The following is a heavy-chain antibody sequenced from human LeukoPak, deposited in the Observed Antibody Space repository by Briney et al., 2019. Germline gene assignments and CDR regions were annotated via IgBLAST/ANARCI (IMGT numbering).Heavy chain of an antibody. Sequence: GGSLRLSCAASGFTFSSNYMSWVRQAPGKGLEWVSVIYSGGSTYYADSVKGRFTISRDNSKNTLYLQMNSLRAEDTAVYYCARHRGGDDWWYFDLWGRGTLVTVSS. CDR2: IYSGGST. CDR1: GFTFSSNY. CDR3: ARHRGGDDWWYFDL. V-gene: IGHV3-53*01. D-gene: IGHD4-17*01. J-gene: IGHJ2*01.